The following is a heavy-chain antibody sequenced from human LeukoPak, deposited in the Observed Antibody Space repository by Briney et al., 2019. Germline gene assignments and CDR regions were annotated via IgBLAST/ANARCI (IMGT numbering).Heavy chain of an antibody. Sequence: PSETLSLTCTVSGGSISSNSYYWSWIRQPPGKGLEWIGEINHSGSTNYNPSLKSRVTISVDTSKNQFSLKLSSVTAANTAVYYCARGLVRGYSPDDRPRRRYYYMDVWGKGATVTVSS. J-gene: IGHJ6*03. CDR3: ARGLVRGYSPDDRPRRRYYYMDV. V-gene: IGHV4-39*07. CDR2: INHSGST. D-gene: IGHD5-18*01. CDR1: GGSISSNSYY.